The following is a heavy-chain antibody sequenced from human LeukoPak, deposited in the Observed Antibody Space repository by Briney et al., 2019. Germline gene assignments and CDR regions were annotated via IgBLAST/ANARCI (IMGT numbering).Heavy chain of an antibody. V-gene: IGHV1-2*02. J-gene: IGHJ6*03. D-gene: IGHD2-2*01. CDR1: GYTFTGYY. CDR3: ARGGSPIYYYYMDV. Sequence: AASVKVSCKASGYTFTGYYMHWVRQAPGQGLEWMGWINPNSGGTNFAQKFQGRVTMARDTSISTAYMELSRLRSDDTAVYYCARGGSPIYYYYMDVWGKGTTVTISS. CDR2: INPNSGGT.